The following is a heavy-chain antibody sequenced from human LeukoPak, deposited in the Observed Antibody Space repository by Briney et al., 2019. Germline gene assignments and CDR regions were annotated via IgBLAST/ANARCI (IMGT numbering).Heavy chain of an antibody. V-gene: IGHV1-18*01. CDR2: ISAYNGNT. J-gene: IGHJ6*02. CDR1: GYTFTNYG. CDR3: ATRDRYYYYGMDV. D-gene: IGHD5-24*01. Sequence: GASVKVSCKASGYTFTNYGISWVRQAPGQGLEWMGWISAYNGNTNYAQKLQGRVTMTTDTSTSTAYMELRSLRSDDTAVYYCATRDRYYYYGMDVWGQGTTVTVSS.